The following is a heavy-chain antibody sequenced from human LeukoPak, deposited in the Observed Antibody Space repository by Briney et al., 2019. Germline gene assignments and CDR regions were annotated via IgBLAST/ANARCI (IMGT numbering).Heavy chain of an antibody. Sequence: GGSLRLSCAASGFTFSSYAMSWVRQAPGKGLEWVSAISGSGGSTYYADSVKGRFTISRDNSKNTLYLQMNSLRAEDTAVYYCAGGEAVTGTYYWGQGTLVTVSS. D-gene: IGHD6-19*01. CDR2: ISGSGGST. CDR3: AGGEAVTGTYY. J-gene: IGHJ4*02. V-gene: IGHV3-23*01. CDR1: GFTFSSYA.